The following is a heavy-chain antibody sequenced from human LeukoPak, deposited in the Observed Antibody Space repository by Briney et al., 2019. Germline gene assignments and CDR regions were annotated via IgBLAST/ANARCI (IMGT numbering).Heavy chain of an antibody. CDR3: ARGVLPGIAAAPYEFDP. CDR1: GYSFNTYW. J-gene: IGHJ5*02. D-gene: IGHD6-13*01. Sequence: GESLKISCKGSGYSFNTYWIGWVRQMPGKGLEWMGIIYPGDSDTKYSPSFQGQVTISADKSISTAYLQWSSLKASDTAMYYCARGVLPGIAAAPYEFDPWGQGTLVTVSS. V-gene: IGHV5-51*01. CDR2: IYPGDSDT.